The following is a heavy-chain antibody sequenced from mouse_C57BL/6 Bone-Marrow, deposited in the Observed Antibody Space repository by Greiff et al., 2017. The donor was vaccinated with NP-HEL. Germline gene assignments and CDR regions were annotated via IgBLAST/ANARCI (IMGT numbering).Heavy chain of an antibody. V-gene: IGHV8-8*01. CDR1: GFSLSTFGMG. D-gene: IGHD1-1*01. J-gene: IGHJ4*01. CDR2: IWWDDDK. CDR3: ARIAPYYGSSPYYYAMDY. Sequence: QVTLKVSGPGILQPSQTLSLTCSFSGFSLSTFGMGVGWLRQPSGKGLEWLAHIWWDDDKYYNPALKSRLTISKATSKNQVFLKIANVDTADTATYYCARIAPYYGSSPYYYAMDYWGQGTSVTVSS.